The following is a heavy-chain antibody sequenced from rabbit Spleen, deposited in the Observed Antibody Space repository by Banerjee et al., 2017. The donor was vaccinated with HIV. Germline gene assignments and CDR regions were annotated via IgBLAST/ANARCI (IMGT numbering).Heavy chain of an antibody. Sequence: QEQLVETGGDLVQPGGSLTLSCKASGFDLSNYGVSWVRQAPGKGLEWIGYIDPIFSSTHYATWVNGRFTISSHNAQNTLYLQLNSLTAADTATYFCVRDYKFYFNLWGPGTLSPS. D-gene: IGHD1-1*01. CDR1: GFDLSNYG. CDR3: VRDYKFYFNL. V-gene: IGHV1S8*01. CDR2: IDPIFSST. J-gene: IGHJ4*01.